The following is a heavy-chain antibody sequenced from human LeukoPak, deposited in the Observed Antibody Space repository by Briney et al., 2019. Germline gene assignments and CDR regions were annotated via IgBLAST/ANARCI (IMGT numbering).Heavy chain of an antibody. D-gene: IGHD6-13*01. Sequence: GGSLRLSCAASGFTFSSYSMNWVRQAPGKGLEWVSSISGSSSYIYYADSVKGRFTISRDNAKNSLYLQMNSLRAEDTAVYYCARDRRRSSSWFGTQEGGMDVWGQGTTVTVSS. J-gene: IGHJ6*02. CDR1: GFTFSSYS. CDR2: ISGSSSYI. V-gene: IGHV3-21*01. CDR3: ARDRRRSSSWFGTQEGGMDV.